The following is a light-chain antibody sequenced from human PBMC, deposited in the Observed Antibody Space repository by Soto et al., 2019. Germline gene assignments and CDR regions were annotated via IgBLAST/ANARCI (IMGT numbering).Light chain of an antibody. Sequence: NFMLTQPHSVSEAPGKTVTISCTRSSGSIARNYVQWYQQRPGSAPTTLIYEDNERPSGVPDRFSGSIDSSSNSASLTISGLTTEDEADYYCQSYDSINPVVLGGGTQLTVL. CDR3: QSYDSINPVV. J-gene: IGLJ2*01. V-gene: IGLV6-57*04. CDR1: SGSIARNY. CDR2: EDN.